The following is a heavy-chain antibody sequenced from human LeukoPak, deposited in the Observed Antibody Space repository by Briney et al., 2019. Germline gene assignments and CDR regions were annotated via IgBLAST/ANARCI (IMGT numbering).Heavy chain of an antibody. V-gene: IGHV3-74*01. Sequence: PGGSLRLSCVASEITFYTFWMHWVRQPPGKGLVWVARFERDGSNTNYADCVNGRFTVSRDNSKNALYLEMNRLRVEDTVVYYWAGGGFSGFDRWGQGVLVSVSS. CDR1: EITFYTFW. CDR3: AGGGFSGFDR. D-gene: IGHD5-12*01. CDR2: FERDGSNT. J-gene: IGHJ4*02.